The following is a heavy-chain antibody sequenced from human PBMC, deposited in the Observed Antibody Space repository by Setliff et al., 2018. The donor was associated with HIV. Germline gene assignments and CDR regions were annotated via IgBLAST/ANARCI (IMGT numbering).Heavy chain of an antibody. J-gene: IGHJ4*02. CDR1: GYSFTTYW. D-gene: IGHD5-18*01. CDR3: ARSGGTAMAPDY. Sequence: GESLKISCKGSGYSFTTYWIAWVRQMPGKGLDWMGIIYPGDSDTRYSPSFQGHVTISADKSITTAYLQWTSLKASDTAMYYCARSGGTAMAPDYWGQGTLVTVSS. V-gene: IGHV5-51*01. CDR2: IYPGDSDT.